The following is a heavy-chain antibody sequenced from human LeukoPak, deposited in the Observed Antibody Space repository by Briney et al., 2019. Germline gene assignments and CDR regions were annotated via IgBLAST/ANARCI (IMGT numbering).Heavy chain of an antibody. CDR2: IGRDGGNT. CDR1: GFTFSSYW. J-gene: IGHJ4*02. CDR3: TRDFWGIDY. V-gene: IGHV3-74*01. Sequence: GGSLRLSCAASGFTFSSYWMYWVRQAPGKGLVWVSHIGRDGGNTNYADSVKGRFTVSRDNTKNTLYLHTKSLRAEDTAVYFCTRDFWGIDYWGQGTLVTVSS. D-gene: IGHD7-27*01.